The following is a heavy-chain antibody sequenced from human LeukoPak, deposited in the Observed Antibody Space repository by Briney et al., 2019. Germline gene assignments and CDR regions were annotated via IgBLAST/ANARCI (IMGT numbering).Heavy chain of an antibody. J-gene: IGHJ4*02. CDR2: IIPIFGTA. V-gene: IGHV1-69*05. CDR3: ARVFHRQVGVFDY. D-gene: IGHD2-15*01. Sequence: SVKVSCKASGYTFSSYAISWVRQAPGQGLEWMGRIIPIFGTANYAQKFQGRVTITTDESTSTAYMELSSLRSEDTAVYYCARVFHRQVGVFDYWGQGTLVTVSS. CDR1: GYTFSSYA.